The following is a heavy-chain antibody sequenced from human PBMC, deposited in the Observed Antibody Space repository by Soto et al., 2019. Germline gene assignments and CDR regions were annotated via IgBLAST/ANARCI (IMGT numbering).Heavy chain of an antibody. D-gene: IGHD4-4*01. J-gene: IGHJ4*02. CDR2: ISTRGNVI. Sequence: PGGSLRLSCAASGFTLSSYIMNWVRQAPGEGLEWISYISTRGNVIKYADSVKGRFTVYRDNAKSSLYLQMNSLRHEDTATYYCARDMDYSNYVGWAWGQGTLVTVSS. V-gene: IGHV3-48*02. CDR1: GFTLSSYI. CDR3: ARDMDYSNYVGWA.